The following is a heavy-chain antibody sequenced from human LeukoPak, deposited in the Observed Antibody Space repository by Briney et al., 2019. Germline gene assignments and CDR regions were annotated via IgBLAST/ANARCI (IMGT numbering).Heavy chain of an antibody. CDR3: ARDGGRMDY. V-gene: IGHV3-21*01. CDR2: ISSSSSYI. Sequence: GGSLRLSCAASGFTFSSYSMNWVRQAPGKGLQWVSIISSSSSYIYYTDSVKGRFTVSRDNAKNLLYLQMNSLRVEDTAVYYCARDGGRMDYWGQGTLVTVSS. D-gene: IGHD3-16*01. CDR1: GFTFSSYS. J-gene: IGHJ4*02.